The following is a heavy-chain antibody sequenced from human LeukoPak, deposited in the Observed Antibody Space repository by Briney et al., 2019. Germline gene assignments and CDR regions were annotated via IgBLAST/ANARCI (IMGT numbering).Heavy chain of an antibody. CDR3: ARERFDSSGSPLYYFDN. D-gene: IGHD6-25*01. Sequence: PGGSLRLSCAASGFTFSSYGMSWVRQAPGKGLELVANTKQGGSEKYYVDSVKGRFTISRDNAKNSLSLQMNSLRAEDTAVYYCARERFDSSGSPLYYFDNWGQGTLVTVSS. CDR1: GFTFSSYG. J-gene: IGHJ4*02. V-gene: IGHV3-7*01. CDR2: TKQGGSEK.